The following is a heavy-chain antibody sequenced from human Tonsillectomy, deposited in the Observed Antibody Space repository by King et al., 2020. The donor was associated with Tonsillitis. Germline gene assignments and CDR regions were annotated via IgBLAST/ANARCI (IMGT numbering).Heavy chain of an antibody. CDR3: ARAGLGYSYGYSHY. D-gene: IGHD5-18*01. V-gene: IGHV3-74*01. J-gene: IGHJ4*02. Sequence: VQLVESGGGLVQPGGSLRLSCAASGFTFSSYWMHWVRQAPGKGLVWVSRINSDGSSTSYADSVKGRYTISRDNAKNTLYLQMNSLRAEDTAVYYCARAGLGYSYGYSHYWGQGTLVTVSS. CDR2: INSDGSST. CDR1: GFTFSSYW.